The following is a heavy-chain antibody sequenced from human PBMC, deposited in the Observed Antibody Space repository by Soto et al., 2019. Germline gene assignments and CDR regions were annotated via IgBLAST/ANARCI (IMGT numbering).Heavy chain of an antibody. CDR2: TSSSSSTI. D-gene: IGHD1-26*01. Sequence: GGSLRLSCAASGFTFSSYSMNWVRQAPGKGLEWVSYTSSSSSTIYYADSVKGRFTISRDNAKNSLYLQMNSLRDEDTAVYYCARDRRAVGATTDYYYYGMDVWGQGTTVTVSS. CDR1: GFTFSSYS. J-gene: IGHJ6*02. CDR3: ARDRRAVGATTDYYYYGMDV. V-gene: IGHV3-48*02.